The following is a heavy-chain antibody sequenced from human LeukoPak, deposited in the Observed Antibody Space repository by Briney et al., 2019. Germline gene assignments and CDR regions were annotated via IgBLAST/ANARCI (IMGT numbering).Heavy chain of an antibody. V-gene: IGHV4-39*01. CDR2: IYYSGST. CDR3: ASHKWEVRDYYYYYYMDV. D-gene: IGHD1-26*01. Sequence: NASETLSLTCTISSGSISGSSYYWGWIRQSPGKALEWIGSIYYSGSTYYNPSLKSRVTISVDTSKNQFSLKLTSVTAADTAVYYCASHKWEVRDYYYYYYMDVWGKGTTVTVSS. J-gene: IGHJ6*03. CDR1: SGSISGSSYY.